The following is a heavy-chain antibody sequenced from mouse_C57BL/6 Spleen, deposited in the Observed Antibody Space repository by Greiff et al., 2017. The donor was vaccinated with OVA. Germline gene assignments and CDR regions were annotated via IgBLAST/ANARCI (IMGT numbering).Heavy chain of an antibody. V-gene: IGHV1-52*01. J-gene: IGHJ4*01. D-gene: IGHD2-2*01. CDR3: AGLYYGYDGYAMDY. Sequence: QVQLQQPGAELVRPGSSVKLSCKASGYTFTSYLMHWVKQRPIQGLEWIGNIDPSDSETHYNQKFKDKATLTVDKSSSTAYMQLSSLTSEDSAVYYCAGLYYGYDGYAMDYWGQGTSVTVSS. CDR1: GYTFTSYL. CDR2: IDPSDSET.